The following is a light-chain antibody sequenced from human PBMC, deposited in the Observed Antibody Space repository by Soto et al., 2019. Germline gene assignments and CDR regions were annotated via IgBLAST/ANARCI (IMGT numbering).Light chain of an antibody. Sequence: QSVLTQPASVSGSPGQSITISCTGTSSDVGSYSLVSWYQHHPGKAPKLMIFEVSKRPSGVSNRFSGSKSGNTASLTISGLQAEDEAEYYCCSYAGTYVFGTGTKVTVL. CDR1: SSDVGSYSL. V-gene: IGLV2-23*02. CDR3: CSYAGTYV. CDR2: EVS. J-gene: IGLJ1*01.